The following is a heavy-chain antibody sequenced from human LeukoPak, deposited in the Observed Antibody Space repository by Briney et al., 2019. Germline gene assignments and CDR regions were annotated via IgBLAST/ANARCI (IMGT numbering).Heavy chain of an antibody. CDR1: GFTFSSYG. J-gene: IGHJ5*02. CDR2: IWYDGSNK. Sequence: PGGSLRLSCAASGFTFSSYGMHWVRQAPGKGLEWVAVIWYDGSNKYYADSVKGRFTISRDNSKNTLYLQMNSLRAEDTAVYYCARERGVRGATTNWFDPWGQGTLVTVSS. CDR3: ARERGVRGATTNWFDP. D-gene: IGHD3-10*01. V-gene: IGHV3-33*01.